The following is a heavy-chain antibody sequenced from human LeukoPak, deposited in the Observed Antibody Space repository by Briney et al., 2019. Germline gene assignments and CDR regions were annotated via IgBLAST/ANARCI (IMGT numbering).Heavy chain of an antibody. Sequence: PGGSLRPSCAASGFTFSSYAMHWVRQAPGKGLEWVAVISYDGSNKYYADSVKGRFTISRDNSKSTLYLQMNSLRAEDTAVYYCARDRGEPNSYGYTNYYGMDVWGQGTTVTVSS. V-gene: IGHV3-30-3*01. J-gene: IGHJ6*02. CDR1: GFTFSSYA. CDR3: ARDRGEPNSYGYTNYYGMDV. CDR2: ISYDGSNK. D-gene: IGHD5-18*01.